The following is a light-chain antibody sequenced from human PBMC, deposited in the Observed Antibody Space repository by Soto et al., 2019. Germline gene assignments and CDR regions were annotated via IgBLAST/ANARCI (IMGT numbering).Light chain of an antibody. CDR3: QQRSNWPPS. CDR1: QSVSSY. Sequence: EIVLTQSPATVSLSQGERATLSCRASQSVSSYLAWYQQKPGQAPRLLIYDASNRATGIPARFSGSGSGTDFTLTISSLEPEDFAVYYCQQRSNWPPSFGGGTKVDI. CDR2: DAS. J-gene: IGKJ4*01. V-gene: IGKV3-11*01.